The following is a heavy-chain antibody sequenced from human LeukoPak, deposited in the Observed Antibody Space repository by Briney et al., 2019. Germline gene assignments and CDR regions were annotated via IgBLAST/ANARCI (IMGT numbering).Heavy chain of an antibody. V-gene: IGHV4-34*01. CDR3: ARVTASSGERYFDY. CDR1: GGSFSGYY. D-gene: IGHD1-14*01. CDR2: INHSGST. Sequence: SETLSLTCAVYGGSFSGYYWSWIRQPPGKGLEWIGEINHSGSTNYNPSLKSQVTISVDTSKNQFSLKLSSVTAADTAVYYCARVTASSGERYFDYWGQGTLVTVSS. J-gene: IGHJ4*02.